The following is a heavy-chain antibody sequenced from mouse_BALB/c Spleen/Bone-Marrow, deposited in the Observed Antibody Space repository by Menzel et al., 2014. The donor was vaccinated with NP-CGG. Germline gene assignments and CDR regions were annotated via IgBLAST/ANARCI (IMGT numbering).Heavy chain of an antibody. CDR2: IDPANGNT. CDR3: AVYYYGSSSFAY. D-gene: IGHD1-1*01. Sequence: EVKLMDSGAELVKPGASVKLSCTAPGFNIKDTYMHWVKQRPEQGLEWIGRIDPANGNTKYDPKFQGKATITADTSSNTAYLQLSSLTSEDTAVYYCAVYYYGSSSFAYWGQGTLVTVSA. J-gene: IGHJ3*01. CDR1: GFNIKDTY. V-gene: IGHV14-3*02.